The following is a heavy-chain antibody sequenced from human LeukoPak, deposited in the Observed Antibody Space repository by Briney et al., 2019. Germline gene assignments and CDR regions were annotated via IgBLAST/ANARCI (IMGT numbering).Heavy chain of an antibody. CDR1: GFTLSSYS. V-gene: IGHV3-21*01. Sequence: GESLRLSCAVSGFTLSSYSMKWVRQAPGKGLEWVSSISSSSLYIYYGDSAKGRFTISRDNAKHSVYLQMNRLRAEDTAVYYCARAGSGYTSPSDYWGQGTLVTVSS. J-gene: IGHJ4*02. CDR2: ISSSSLYI. CDR3: ARAGSGYTSPSDY. D-gene: IGHD6-13*01.